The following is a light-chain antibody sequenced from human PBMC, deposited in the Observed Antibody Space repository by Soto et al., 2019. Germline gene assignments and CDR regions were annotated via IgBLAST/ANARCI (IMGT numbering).Light chain of an antibody. CDR2: ATS. V-gene: IGKV3-20*01. CDR3: HIYHNSLWT. CDR1: QTVLSRY. Sequence: IVLTQSPGTLSLSPGERATLSCRAGQTVLSRYEVWFQHKNGQAPRLLIYATSNRATGIPDRFSGSWSGTDFTLTIDRLEPEDFAVYYCHIYHNSLWTFGQGTKVQIK. J-gene: IGKJ1*01.